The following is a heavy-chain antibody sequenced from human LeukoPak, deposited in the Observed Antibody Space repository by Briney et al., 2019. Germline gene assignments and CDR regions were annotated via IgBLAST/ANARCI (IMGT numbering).Heavy chain of an antibody. V-gene: IGHV3-23*01. Sequence: PGGSLRLSCVGSGFTFSSYAMSWVRQAPGKGLEWVSAISASGGSTYYADSVKGRFTISRDNSKNTLYLQMNSLRAEDTALYYCAKRYCSGGGCYGDHYGMDVWGQGTTVTVSS. J-gene: IGHJ6*02. CDR3: AKRYCSGGGCYGDHYGMDV. CDR1: GFTFSSYA. D-gene: IGHD2-15*01. CDR2: ISASGGST.